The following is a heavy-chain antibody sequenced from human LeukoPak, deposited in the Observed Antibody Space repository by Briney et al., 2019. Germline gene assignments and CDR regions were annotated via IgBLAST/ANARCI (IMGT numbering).Heavy chain of an antibody. J-gene: IGHJ5*02. CDR3: ATDDKYAPSS. CDR1: GFTFSPVW. D-gene: IGHD2-2*01. V-gene: IGHV3-74*01. CDR2: IINDGSYT. Sequence: GGSLRLSCAASGFTFSPVWMHWVRQAPGKGLMWVSHIINDGSYTTYADSVKGRFTISRDNAKNTVYLQTNSLRAEDTAVYYCATDDKYAPSSWGQGTLVTVSS.